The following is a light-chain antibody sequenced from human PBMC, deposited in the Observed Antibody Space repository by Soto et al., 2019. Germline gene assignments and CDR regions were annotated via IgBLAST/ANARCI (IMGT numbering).Light chain of an antibody. Sequence: QSALTQPRSVSGSPGQSVTISCTGTSSDIGGYNYVSWYQQHPGKAPKLMIYDVSKRPSGVSNRFSGSKSGNTASLTISGLQAEDEADYYCCSFAASDTYVFGTGTKLTVL. CDR2: DVS. V-gene: IGLV2-11*01. CDR1: SSDIGGYNY. CDR3: CSFAASDTYV. J-gene: IGLJ1*01.